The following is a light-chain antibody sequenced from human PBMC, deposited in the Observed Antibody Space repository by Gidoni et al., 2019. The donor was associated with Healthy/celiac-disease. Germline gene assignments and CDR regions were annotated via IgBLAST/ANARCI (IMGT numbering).Light chain of an antibody. CDR1: QSVSSSY. CDR2: GES. V-gene: IGKV3-20*01. J-gene: IGKJ1*01. Sequence: EIVLTQSPGTLSLSPGERATLSCRASQSVSSSYLAWYQQKPGQAPRLLIYGESSRATGIPDRFSGSGSGKDFTLTISRLEPEDFAVYYCQQYGSSGTFGQGTKVEIK. CDR3: QQYGSSGT.